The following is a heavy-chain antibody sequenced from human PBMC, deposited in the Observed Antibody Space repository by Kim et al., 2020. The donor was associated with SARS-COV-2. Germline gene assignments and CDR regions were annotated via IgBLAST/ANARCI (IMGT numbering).Heavy chain of an antibody. CDR3: AREGSLWFSTTEPGWYFDL. J-gene: IGHJ2*01. CDR1: GFTFDDYG. V-gene: IGHV3-20*01. Sequence: GGSLRLSCAASGFTFDDYGMSWVRQAPGKGLEWVSGINWNGGSTGYADSVKGRFTISRDNAKNSLYLQMNSLRAEDTALYHCAREGSLWFSTTEPGWYFDLWVRGTLVTVSS. CDR2: INWNGGST. D-gene: IGHD4-17*01.